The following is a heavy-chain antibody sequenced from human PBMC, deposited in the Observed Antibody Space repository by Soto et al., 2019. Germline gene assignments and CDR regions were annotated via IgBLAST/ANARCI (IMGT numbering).Heavy chain of an antibody. CDR2: ISAYNGNT. J-gene: IGHJ4*02. Sequence: QLVQSGAEVKKPGASVKVSCKASGYTFTSYGISWVRQAPGQGLEWMGWISAYNGNTNYAQKLQGRDTMTTDASTSTDYMELRSLRSDDTDVYDCARDEFGDPGVYWGQGTLVTVSS. D-gene: IGHD4-17*01. CDR3: ARDEFGDPGVY. CDR1: GYTFTSYG. V-gene: IGHV1-18*01.